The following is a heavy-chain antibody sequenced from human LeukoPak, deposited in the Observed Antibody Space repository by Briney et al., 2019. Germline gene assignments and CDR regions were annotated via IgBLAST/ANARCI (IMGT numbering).Heavy chain of an antibody. J-gene: IGHJ4*02. CDR1: GFTFSGSA. D-gene: IGHD4-17*01. CDR2: IRSKANNYAT. CDR3: SSGLSVLRSNNTPVDY. V-gene: IGHV3-73*01. Sequence: GGSLRLSCAASGFTFSGSAMHWVRHASGKGLEWVGRIRSKANNYATAYAASVKGRFTISRDDSKNTAYLQMNSLKTGDTAVYFCSSGLSVLRSNNTPVDYWGQGTLVTVSS.